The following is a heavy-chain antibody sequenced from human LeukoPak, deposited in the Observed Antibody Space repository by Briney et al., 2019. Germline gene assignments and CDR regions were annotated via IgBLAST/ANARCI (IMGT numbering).Heavy chain of an antibody. CDR2: ISDSGGST. CDR3: ARRSYYYYGMDV. D-gene: IGHD4-17*01. V-gene: IGHV3-23*01. CDR1: GFTFSSNA. Sequence: GGSLRVSCAASGFTFSSNAMSWVRQAPGNGLEWVSSISDSGGSTYYADSVKGRFTISRDNSKNTLYLQMNGLRAEDTAIYYCARRSYYYYGMDVWGQGTTVTVSS. J-gene: IGHJ6*02.